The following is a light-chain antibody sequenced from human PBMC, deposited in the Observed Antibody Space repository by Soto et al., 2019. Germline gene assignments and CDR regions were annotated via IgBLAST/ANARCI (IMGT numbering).Light chain of an antibody. CDR1: QSVSSSY. V-gene: IGKV3-20*01. CDR3: QRYGRPPLT. Sequence: ETVLTQSPGTLSLSPGDRATLSCRASQSVSSSYLAWYQQKPGQAPRLLIYGASSRATGIPDSFSGSESGTDFTPTISRLEPGDFAMYHCQRYGRPPLTFGAGTTVEMK. J-gene: IGKJ4*01. CDR2: GAS.